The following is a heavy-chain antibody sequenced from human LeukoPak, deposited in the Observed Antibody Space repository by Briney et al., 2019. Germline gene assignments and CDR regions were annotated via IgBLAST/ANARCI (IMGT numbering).Heavy chain of an antibody. CDR3: ARRGDEYDLLNDWFDP. CDR1: GYTFTGYY. Sequence: ASVKVSCKASGYTFTGYYMHWVRQAPGQGLEWMGWINPNSGGTNYAQKFQGRVTMTRDTSISTAYMELSRLRSDDTAVYYCARRGDEYDLLNDWFDPWGQGALVTVSS. J-gene: IGHJ5*02. D-gene: IGHD2-2*01. CDR2: INPNSGGT. V-gene: IGHV1-2*02.